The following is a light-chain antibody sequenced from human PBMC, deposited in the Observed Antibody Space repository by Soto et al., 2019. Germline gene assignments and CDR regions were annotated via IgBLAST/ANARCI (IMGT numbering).Light chain of an antibody. CDR1: QSVSRN. J-gene: IGKJ2*01. V-gene: IGKV3-15*01. CDR2: DAS. Sequence: EIVLTQSPATLSVSPGERATLSCRASQSVSRNLAWYQQKPGQAPRLLIYDASSRATGIPARFSGSGSGTEFTLTISSLQSEDFALYYCQQYDNWPPYTFGQGTKLEIK. CDR3: QQYDNWPPYT.